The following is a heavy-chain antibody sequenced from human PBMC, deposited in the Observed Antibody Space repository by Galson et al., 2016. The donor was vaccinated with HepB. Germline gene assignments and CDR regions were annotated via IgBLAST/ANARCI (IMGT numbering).Heavy chain of an antibody. J-gene: IGHJ4*02. V-gene: IGHV3-23*01. D-gene: IGHD5-12*01. CDR3: AKAQGWLRLNFWYYFDY. Sequence: SLRLSCAASGFTFSSYAMSWVRQAPGKGLEWVSAISGSGGSTYYADSVKGRITISRDNSKNTLYLQMNSLRAEDTAVYYCAKAQGWLRLNFWYYFDYWGQGTLVTVSS. CDR1: GFTFSSYA. CDR2: ISGSGGST.